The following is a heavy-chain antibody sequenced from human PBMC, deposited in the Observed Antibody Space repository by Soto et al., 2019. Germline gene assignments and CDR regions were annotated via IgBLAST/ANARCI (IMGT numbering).Heavy chain of an antibody. CDR1: GYSFTSYW. J-gene: IGHJ6*02. V-gene: IGHV5-51*01. D-gene: IGHD3-3*01. CDR2: FYPGDSDT. CDR3: ARQKIYDFWSGYSARDYYYYGMDV. Sequence: GESLKISCKGSGYSFTSYWIGWVRQMPGKGLEWMGIFYPGDSDTRYSPSFQGQVTISADKSISTAYLQWSSLKASDTAMYYCARQKIYDFWSGYSARDYYYYGMDVWGQGTTVTVSS.